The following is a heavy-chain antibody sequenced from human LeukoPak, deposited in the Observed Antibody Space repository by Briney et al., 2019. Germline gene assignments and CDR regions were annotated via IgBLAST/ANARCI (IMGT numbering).Heavy chain of an antibody. V-gene: IGHV4-31*03. Sequence: SQTLSLTCTVSGGSISSGGYYWSWIRQHPGKGLEWIGYIYYSGSTYYNPSLKSRVTISVDTSKNQFSLKLSSVTAADTAVYYCARVPGSSWYSWFDPWGQGTLVPVSS. CDR2: IYYSGST. D-gene: IGHD6-13*01. CDR3: ARVPGSSWYSWFDP. CDR1: GGSISSGGYY. J-gene: IGHJ5*02.